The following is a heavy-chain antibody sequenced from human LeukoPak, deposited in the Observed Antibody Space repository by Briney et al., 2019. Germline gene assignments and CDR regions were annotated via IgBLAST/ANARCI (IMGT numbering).Heavy chain of an antibody. CDR3: ARGPTSEYEPLTWYFDL. V-gene: IGHV4-59*01. J-gene: IGHJ2*01. Sequence: PSETLSLTCTVSGGAISTEYWSWMRQPPGKGLQWIGYIYYIGTTNYSPSLKSRVTMSVDPTKNQFSLKLTSVTAADTAVYYCARGPTSEYEPLTWYFDLWGRGTLVTVSS. D-gene: IGHD6-6*01. CDR1: GGAISTEY. CDR2: IYYIGTT.